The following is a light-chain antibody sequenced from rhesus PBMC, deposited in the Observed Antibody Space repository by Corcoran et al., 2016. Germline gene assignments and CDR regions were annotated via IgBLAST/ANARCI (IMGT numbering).Light chain of an antibody. CDR2: AAS. V-gene: IGKV1-33*02. J-gene: IGKJ2*01. CDR3: QQHNSCPPS. Sequence: DIQMTQSPSSLSASVGDRVTITCQASQGISSWLAWDQQKPGKAPKLLIYAASSLQMGGPSRVRRRGSGTDFTLTISSLQPEDFATYSFQQHNSCPPSFGQGTKVEIK. CDR1: QGISSW.